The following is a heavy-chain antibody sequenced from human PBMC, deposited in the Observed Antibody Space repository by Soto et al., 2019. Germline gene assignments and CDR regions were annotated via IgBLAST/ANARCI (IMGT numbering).Heavy chain of an antibody. D-gene: IGHD5-12*01. J-gene: IGHJ6*02. Sequence: ASVKVSCKASGGTFSSYAISWVRQAPGQGLEWMGGIIPIFGTANYAQKFQGRVTITADESTSTAYMELSSLRSEDTAVYYCARRDGYNGFYYGMDVWGQGTTVTVSS. CDR3: ARRDGYNGFYYGMDV. CDR1: GGTFSSYA. CDR2: IIPIFGTA. V-gene: IGHV1-69*13.